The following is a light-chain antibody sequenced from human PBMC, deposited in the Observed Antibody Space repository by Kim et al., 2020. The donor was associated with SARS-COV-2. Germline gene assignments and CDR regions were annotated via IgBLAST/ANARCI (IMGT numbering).Light chain of an antibody. J-gene: IGKJ5*01. CDR2: AAS. CDR1: QGISSY. Sequence: ASVGDRVTITCRASQGISSYLAWYQQKPGKAHKLLIYAASTLQSGVPSRFSGSGSGTDFTLTISSLQPEDFATYYCQQLNSYPITFGQGTRLEIK. CDR3: QQLNSYPIT. V-gene: IGKV1-9*01.